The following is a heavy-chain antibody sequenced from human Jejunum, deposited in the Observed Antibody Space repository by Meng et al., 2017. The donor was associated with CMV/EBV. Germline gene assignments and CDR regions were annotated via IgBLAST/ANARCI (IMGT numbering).Heavy chain of an antibody. D-gene: IGHD2-2*01. V-gene: IGHV4-34*01. CDR3: ARGRYIVDALVRPAAVRLHGLDV. CDR2: LKHSGTI. Sequence: SRIRQTPRKGVEWIGELKHSGTINDKSSLKNRVAISIDTSKKQLSLKLTSGTAADTAVYFCARGRYIVDALVRPAAVRLHGLDVWGQGTTVTVSS. J-gene: IGHJ6*02.